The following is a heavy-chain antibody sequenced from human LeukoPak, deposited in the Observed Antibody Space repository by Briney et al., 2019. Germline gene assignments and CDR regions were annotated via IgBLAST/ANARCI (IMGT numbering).Heavy chain of an antibody. D-gene: IGHD2-2*01. CDR1: GYTITSGAY. CDR2: VYQSGST. V-gene: IGHV4-38-2*02. CDR3: ARNHSSFTDAAAMRHNCFDP. J-gene: IGHJ5*02. Sequence: PSETLSLTCTVSGYTITSGAYWGWIRQPPGKGLGGIGSVYQSGSTVYNPSFKSRVSISVDTSKNQFSLQLSFVTAADTAVYYCARNHSSFTDAAAMRHNCFDPWGQGNLVTVSS.